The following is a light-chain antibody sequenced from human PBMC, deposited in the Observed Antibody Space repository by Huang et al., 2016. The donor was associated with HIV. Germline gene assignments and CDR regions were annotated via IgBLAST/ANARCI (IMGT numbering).Light chain of an antibody. V-gene: IGKV1-5*03. CDR1: QSVTTW. CDR3: QQYSSYPMYT. CDR2: KAS. Sequence: DIQMTQIPSTLSASVGDRVSIDCRASQSVTTWLAWYQQKPGKAPNLLIYKASTLESGVPSRVSGSGSGTVFTLTISNLQPEDSATYYCQQYSSYPMYTFGQGTKLEIK. J-gene: IGKJ2*01.